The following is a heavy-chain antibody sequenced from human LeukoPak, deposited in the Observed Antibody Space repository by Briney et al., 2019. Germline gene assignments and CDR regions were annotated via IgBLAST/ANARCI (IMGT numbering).Heavy chain of an antibody. CDR2: MNPNSGNT. CDR1: GYTFTSYD. V-gene: IGHV1-8*01. D-gene: IGHD1-7*01. CDR3: ARAPSISGTTPPGY. J-gene: IGHJ4*02. Sequence: GASVKVSCKASGYTFTSYDINWVRQAPGQGLEWMGWMNPNSGNTVYAQKFQGRVTMTRNTSISTAYMELSSLRSEDTAVYYCARAPSISGTTPPGYWGQGTLVTVSS.